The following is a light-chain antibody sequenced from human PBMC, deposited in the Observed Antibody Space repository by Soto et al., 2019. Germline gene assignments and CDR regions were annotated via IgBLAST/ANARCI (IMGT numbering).Light chain of an antibody. J-gene: IGKJ4*01. CDR1: QSVSNNY. V-gene: IGKV3-20*01. CDR2: GAS. CDR3: QQYGSSPGT. Sequence: PGERATLSCRASQSVSNNYLAWYQQKPGQAPRLLIYGASSRATGIPDRFSGSGSGTDFTLTISRLEPEDFAVYYCQQYGSSPGTFGGGTKVDI.